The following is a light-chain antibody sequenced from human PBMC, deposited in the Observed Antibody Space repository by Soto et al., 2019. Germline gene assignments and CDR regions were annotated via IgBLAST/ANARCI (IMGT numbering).Light chain of an antibody. CDR1: QSVRSN. Sequence: IVMTQSPATLSVSPGERATLSCRTSQSVRSNLAWYQQKPGQSPRGLIYGASTRATGIPARFSGSGSGTDFTLTISSLQPEDFATYYCLQDNSYPLTFGGGTKVDIK. CDR3: LQDNSYPLT. V-gene: IGKV3-15*01. CDR2: GAS. J-gene: IGKJ4*01.